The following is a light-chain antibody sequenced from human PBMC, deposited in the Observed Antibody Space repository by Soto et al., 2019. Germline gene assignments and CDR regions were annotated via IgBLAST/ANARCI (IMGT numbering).Light chain of an antibody. CDR2: DVS. V-gene: IGLV2-14*03. J-gene: IGLJ1*01. CDR1: SSDVAEYKY. CDR3: SEYTTSIALYV. Sequence: QSVLTQPASVSGSPGQSITISCTETSSDVAEYKYVSWYQQHPGRAPKLIIYDVSNRPSGVSNRFSGSKSGSTASLTISGLQAEDEADYYCSEYTTSIALYVFGTGTKLTVL.